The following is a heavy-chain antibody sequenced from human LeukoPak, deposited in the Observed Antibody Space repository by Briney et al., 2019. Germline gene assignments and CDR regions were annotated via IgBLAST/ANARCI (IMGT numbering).Heavy chain of an antibody. V-gene: IGHV4-4*02. CDR3: ARVARDTAIITGLFDY. D-gene: IGHD5-18*01. CDR1: GGSVTSTNW. CDR2: VHLDGRT. Sequence: SETLSLTCDVSGGSVTSTNWWTWVRQPPGKGLEWIGEVHLDGRTNYNPSLKSRLIMSVDLPENHISLKLTSVTAADTAVYYCARVARDTAIITGLFDYWGQGTLVTVSS. J-gene: IGHJ4*02.